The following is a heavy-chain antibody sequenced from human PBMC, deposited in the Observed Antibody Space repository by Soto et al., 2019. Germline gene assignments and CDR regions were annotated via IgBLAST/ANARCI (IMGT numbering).Heavy chain of an antibody. J-gene: IGHJ4*02. CDR1: GYSFSSSW. CDR3: ARLGGDTSDFEY. Sequence: HGESLKISCQASGYSFSSSWIGWVRQMPGKGLEWMGIIDPNDSQTIYSPSFQGQVTISADKSIDTAYLQWSSLKTSDTAMYYCARLGGDTSDFEYWGQGTLVTVSS. CDR2: IDPNDSQT. V-gene: IGHV5-51*01. D-gene: IGHD3-16*01.